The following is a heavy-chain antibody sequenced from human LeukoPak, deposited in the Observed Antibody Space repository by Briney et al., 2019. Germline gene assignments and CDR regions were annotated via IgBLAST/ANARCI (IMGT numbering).Heavy chain of an antibody. CDR2: MNPNSGNT. D-gene: IGHD6-19*01. Sequence: GASVKVSCKASGYTFTSYDINWVRQATGQGLEWMGWMNPNSGNTGYAQKFQGRVTMTRNTSISTAYMELSSLRSEDTAVYYCARDSSGWYVGGFDYWGQGTLVTVSS. J-gene: IGHJ4*02. CDR1: GYTFTSYD. CDR3: ARDSSGWYVGGFDY. V-gene: IGHV1-8*01.